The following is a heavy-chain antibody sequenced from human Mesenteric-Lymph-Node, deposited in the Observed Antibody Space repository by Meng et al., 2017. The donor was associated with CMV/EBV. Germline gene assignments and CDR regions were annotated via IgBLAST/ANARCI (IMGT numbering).Heavy chain of an antibody. V-gene: IGHV3-7*01. Sequence: SCAASGFTLSTYWMTWVRQAPGKGLESVANIKQDGSDEYYLDSVKGRFTISRDNAKNSLYLQLNSLRAEDTAVYYCAKPHGNYDFWSGTSHGFDPWGQGTLVTVSS. CDR1: GFTLSTYW. CDR2: IKQDGSDE. CDR3: AKPHGNYDFWSGTSHGFDP. J-gene: IGHJ5*02. D-gene: IGHD3-3*01.